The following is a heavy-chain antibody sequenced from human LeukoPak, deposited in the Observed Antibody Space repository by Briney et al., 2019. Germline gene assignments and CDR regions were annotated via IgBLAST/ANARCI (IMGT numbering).Heavy chain of an antibody. J-gene: IGHJ4*02. CDR2: IYYSGST. CDR1: GGSISSYY. Sequence: SETLSLTCTVSGGSISSYYWSWIRQPPGKGLEWIGYIYYSGSTNYNPSLKSRVTISVDTSKNQFSLKLSSVTAADTAVYYCARGRDIVVVPAAFDPPYYFDYWGQGTLVTVSS. D-gene: IGHD2-2*01. V-gene: IGHV4-59*01. CDR3: ARGRDIVVVPAAFDPPYYFDY.